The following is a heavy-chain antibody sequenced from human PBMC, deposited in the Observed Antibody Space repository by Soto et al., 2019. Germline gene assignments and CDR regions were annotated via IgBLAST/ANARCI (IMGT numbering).Heavy chain of an antibody. D-gene: IGHD5-12*01. J-gene: IGHJ6*02. CDR2: ISYDGSNK. CDR1: GFTFSSYG. CDR3: AKVRMATIKLYYYYGMDV. Sequence: GGSLRLSCAASGFTFSSYGMHWVRQAPGKGLEWVAVISYDGSNKYYADSVKGRFTISRDNSKNTLYLQMNSLRAEDTAVYYCAKVRMATIKLYYYYGMDVWGQGTTVTVSS. V-gene: IGHV3-30*18.